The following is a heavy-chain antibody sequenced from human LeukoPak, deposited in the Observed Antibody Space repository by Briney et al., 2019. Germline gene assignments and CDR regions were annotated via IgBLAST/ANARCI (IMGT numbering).Heavy chain of an antibody. CDR3: ARVRSGSASYYYYYYMDV. Sequence: ASVTVSCKASGYTFTSYGISWVRQAPGQGLEWMGWISAYNGNTNYAQKLQGRVTMTTDTSTSTAYMELRSLRSDDTAVYYCARVRSGSASYYYYYYMDVWGKGTTVTVSS. V-gene: IGHV1-18*01. D-gene: IGHD1-26*01. J-gene: IGHJ6*03. CDR2: ISAYNGNT. CDR1: GYTFTSYG.